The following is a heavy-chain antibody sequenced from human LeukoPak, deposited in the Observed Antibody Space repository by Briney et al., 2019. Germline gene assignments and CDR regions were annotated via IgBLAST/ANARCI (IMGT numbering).Heavy chain of an antibody. CDR3: ARDPDCSSTSCYEDYYYGMDV. J-gene: IGHJ6*04. CDR1: GYTFTSYY. D-gene: IGHD2-2*01. V-gene: IGHV1-46*01. CDR2: INPSGGST. Sequence: ASVKVSCKASGYTFTSYYMHWVRRAPGQGLEWMGIINPSGGSTSYAQKFQGRVTMTRDTSTSTVYMELSSLRSEDTAVYYCARDPDCSSTSCYEDYYYGMDVWGKGTTVTVSS.